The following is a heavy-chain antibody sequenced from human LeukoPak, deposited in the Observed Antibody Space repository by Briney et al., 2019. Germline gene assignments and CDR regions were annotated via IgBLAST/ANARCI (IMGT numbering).Heavy chain of an antibody. D-gene: IGHD3-10*01. CDR2: INHSGST. CDR1: GGSFSGYY. J-gene: IGHJ4*02. Sequence: PSETLSLTCAVYGGSFSGYYWSWIRQPPGKGLEWIGEINHSGSTNYNPSLKSRVTISVDTSKNQFSLNLSSVTAADTAVYYCARGDYYGSGSPLDYWGQGTLVTVSS. CDR3: ARGDYYGSGSPLDY. V-gene: IGHV4-34*01.